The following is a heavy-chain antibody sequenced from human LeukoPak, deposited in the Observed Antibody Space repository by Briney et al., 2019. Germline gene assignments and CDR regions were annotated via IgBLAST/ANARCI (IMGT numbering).Heavy chain of an antibody. CDR2: ISSNDYP. CDR3: AKTPGEVVPAASYYFDY. D-gene: IGHD2-2*01. CDR1: GFIFSPYG. V-gene: IGHV3-23*01. J-gene: IGHJ4*02. Sequence: GGSLRLSCAASGFIFSPYGMTWVRQAPGKGLEWVSTISSNDYPSYTDSVKGRFTVSRDTSKNTLYLQMNSLRAEDTAVYYCAKTPGEVVPAASYYFDYWGQGTLVTVSS.